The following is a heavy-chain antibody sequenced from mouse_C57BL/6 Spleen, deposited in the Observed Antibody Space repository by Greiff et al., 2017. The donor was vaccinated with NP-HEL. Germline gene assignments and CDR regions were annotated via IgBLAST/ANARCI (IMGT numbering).Heavy chain of an antibody. CDR3: ARDRVYAMDD. V-gene: IGHV1-39*01. Sequence: EVQLQQSGPELVKPGASVKISCKASGYSFTDYYMNWVQQSPGKSLEWIGVINPNYGTTSYNQKFKGKATLTVDQSSSTAYMQLNSLTSEDAADYYCARDRVYAMDDWGQGTSVTVAS. CDR2: INPNYGTT. CDR1: GYSFTDYY. J-gene: IGHJ4*01.